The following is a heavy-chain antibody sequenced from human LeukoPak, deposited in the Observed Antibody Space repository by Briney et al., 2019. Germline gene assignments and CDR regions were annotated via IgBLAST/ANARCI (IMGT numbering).Heavy chain of an antibody. Sequence: ASVKVSCKASEYTFTGYYMHWVRQAPGQGLEWMGWINPNSGGTNYAQKFQGRVTMTRDTSISTAYMELSRLRSDDTAVYYCARDLEWEPSYYFDYWGQGTLVTVSS. CDR1: EYTFTGYY. CDR2: INPNSGGT. D-gene: IGHD1-26*01. V-gene: IGHV1-2*02. CDR3: ARDLEWEPSYYFDY. J-gene: IGHJ4*02.